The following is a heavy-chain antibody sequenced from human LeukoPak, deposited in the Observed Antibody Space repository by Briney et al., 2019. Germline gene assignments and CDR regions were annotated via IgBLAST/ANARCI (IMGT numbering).Heavy chain of an antibody. CDR1: GFTISIFW. V-gene: IGHV3-7*01. D-gene: IGHD3-22*01. Sequence: GGSQRLSCAASGFTISIFWMSWVRQAPGKGLEWVANIKQDGSAKYYVDSVKGRFTISRDNARNSLYLEMNNLRAEDTAIYYCATSYDSSGNNWGQGTLVTVSS. CDR2: IKQDGSAK. CDR3: ATSYDSSGNN. J-gene: IGHJ4*02.